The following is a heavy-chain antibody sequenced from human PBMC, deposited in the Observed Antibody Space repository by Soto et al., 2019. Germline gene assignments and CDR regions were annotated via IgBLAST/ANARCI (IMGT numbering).Heavy chain of an antibody. Sequence: QVQLQQWGAGLLKPSETLSLTCAVYGGSFSGYYWSWIRQPPGKGLEWIGEINHSGSTNYNPSLKSRVTISVDTSKNLFSLKLSSVTAADTAVYYCARAVVAATPYYYYYMDVWGKGTTVTVSS. CDR2: INHSGST. J-gene: IGHJ6*03. CDR1: GGSFSGYY. D-gene: IGHD2-15*01. V-gene: IGHV4-34*01. CDR3: ARAVVAATPYYYYYMDV.